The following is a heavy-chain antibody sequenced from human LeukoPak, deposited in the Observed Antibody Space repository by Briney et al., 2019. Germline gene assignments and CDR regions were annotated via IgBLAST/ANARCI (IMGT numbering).Heavy chain of an antibody. D-gene: IGHD5-12*01. CDR3: ARDRDLESGYDHGYFDY. V-gene: IGHV3-74*01. CDR2: INSDGSST. CDR1: GFTFSSYW. Sequence: RGGSLRLSCAASGFTFSSYWMHWVRHAPGKGLVWVSRINSDGSSTSYADSVKGRFTISRDNAKNTLYLQMNSLRAEDTAVYYCARDRDLESGYDHGYFDYWGQGTLVTVSS. J-gene: IGHJ4*02.